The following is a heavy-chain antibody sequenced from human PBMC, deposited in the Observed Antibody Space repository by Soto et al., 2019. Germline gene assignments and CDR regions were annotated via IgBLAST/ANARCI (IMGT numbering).Heavy chain of an antibody. CDR1: GGSVTSDEDY. D-gene: IGHD5-18*01. V-gene: IGHV4-30-4*01. CDR2: ISNSGST. CDR3: ARSMVKGRHQNFDY. J-gene: IGHJ4*02. Sequence: SETLSLTCTVSGGSVTSDEDYWSWIRQSPGKGLEWIGYISNSGSTGYNPSLKTRLSMSVDRSKNQFSLKLSSVTAADTAVYYCARSMVKGRHQNFDYWGQGTLVTVSS.